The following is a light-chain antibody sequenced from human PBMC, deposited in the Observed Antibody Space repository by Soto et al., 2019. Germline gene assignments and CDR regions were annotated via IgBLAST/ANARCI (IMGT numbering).Light chain of an antibody. CDR1: ENGRTF. J-gene: IGKJ1*01. Sequence: PRKRATLCCRDGENGRTFVDWYQQKPGQAPRLLIYVASSRATGIPDRFSGSGSGTDFTLTISRLEPEDFAVYYCQQYGSSPLTFGQGTKVDI. CDR3: QQYGSSPLT. CDR2: VAS. V-gene: IGKV3-20*01.